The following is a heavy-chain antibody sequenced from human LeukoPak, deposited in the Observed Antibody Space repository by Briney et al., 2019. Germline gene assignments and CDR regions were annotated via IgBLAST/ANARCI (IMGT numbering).Heavy chain of an antibody. Sequence: ASVKVSCKASGYTFTGYYMHWVRQAPGQGLEWMGWINPNSGGTNYAQKFQGRVTMTRDTSISTAYMELSRLRSDDTAVYYCARRGEGYRSGGSCYYFDYWGQGTLVTVSS. J-gene: IGHJ4*02. CDR1: GYTFTGYY. CDR3: ARRGEGYRSGGSCYYFDY. CDR2: INPNSGGT. V-gene: IGHV1-2*02. D-gene: IGHD2-15*01.